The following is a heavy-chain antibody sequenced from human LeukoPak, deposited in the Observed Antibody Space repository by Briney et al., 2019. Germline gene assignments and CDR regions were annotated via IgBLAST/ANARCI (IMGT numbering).Heavy chain of an antibody. J-gene: IGHJ4*02. D-gene: IGHD4-17*01. Sequence: PGGSLRLSCAASGFTFSSYAMHWVRQAPGKGLEWVAVISYDGSNKYYADSVKGRFTIFRDNSKNTLYLQMNSLRAEHTAVYYCARGPAAHHDYGGYEPFDYWGQGTLVTVSS. CDR2: ISYDGSNK. V-gene: IGHV3-30*04. CDR3: ARGPAAHHDYGGYEPFDY. CDR1: GFTFSSYA.